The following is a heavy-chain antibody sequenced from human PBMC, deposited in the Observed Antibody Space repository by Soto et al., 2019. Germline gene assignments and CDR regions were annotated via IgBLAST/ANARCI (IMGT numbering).Heavy chain of an antibody. J-gene: IGHJ5*02. D-gene: IGHD3-9*01. CDR3: ARDKSDYDILTGYYLNWFDP. CDR1: GFTFSSYA. CDR2: ISYDGSNK. V-gene: IGHV3-30-3*01. Sequence: QVQLVESGGGVVQPGRSLRLSCAASGFTFSSYAMHWVRQAPGKGLEWVAVISYDGSNKYYADSVKGRFTISRDNSKNTLYLQINSLRAEDTAVYYCARDKSDYDILTGYYLNWFDPWGQGTLVTVSS.